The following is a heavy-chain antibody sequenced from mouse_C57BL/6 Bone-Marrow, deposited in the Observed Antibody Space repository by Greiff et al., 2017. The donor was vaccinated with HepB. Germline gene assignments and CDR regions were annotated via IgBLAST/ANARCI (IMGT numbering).Heavy chain of an antibody. V-gene: IGHV5-17*01. D-gene: IGHD3-2*02. J-gene: IGHJ3*01. CDR3: ARALDSSGAWFAY. CDR1: GFTFSDYG. CDR2: ISSGSSTI. Sequence: EVQGVESGGGLVKPGGSLKLSCAASGFTFSDYGMHWVRQAPEKGLEWVAYISSGSSTIYYADTVKGRFTISRDNAKNTLFLQMPSLRSEDTAMYYCARALDSSGAWFAYWGQGTLVTVSA.